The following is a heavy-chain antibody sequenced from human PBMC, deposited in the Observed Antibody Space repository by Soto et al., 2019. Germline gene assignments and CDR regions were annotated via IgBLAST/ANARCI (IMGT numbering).Heavy chain of an antibody. D-gene: IGHD2-8*02. Sequence: QVQLVESGGGVVQPGRSLRLSCAVSGFTVSTYGMHWVRQAPGKGLEWVAVISRDGGTKYYADSVKGRFTISRDNSRKTRFLEMNSLRCGDMSVYYCTGEVAAGYWGQGTLVTVSS. V-gene: IGHV3-30*03. CDR3: TGEVAAGY. CDR2: ISRDGGTK. J-gene: IGHJ4*02. CDR1: GFTVSTYG.